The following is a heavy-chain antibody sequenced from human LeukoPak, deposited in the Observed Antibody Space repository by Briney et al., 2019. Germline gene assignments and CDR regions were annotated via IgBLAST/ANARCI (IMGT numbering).Heavy chain of an antibody. Sequence: GGSLRLSCAASGFTFSDYYMSWIRQAPGKGLEWVSYISSSGSTIYYADSVKGRFTISRDNAKNSLYLQMNSLRAEDTAVYYCARELYSSAWRSLGYWGQGTLVTVSS. V-gene: IGHV3-11*01. CDR3: ARELYSSAWRSLGY. CDR2: ISSSGSTI. CDR1: GFTFSDYY. J-gene: IGHJ4*02. D-gene: IGHD6-19*01.